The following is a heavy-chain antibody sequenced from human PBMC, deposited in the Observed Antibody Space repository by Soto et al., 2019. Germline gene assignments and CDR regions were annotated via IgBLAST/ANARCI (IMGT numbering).Heavy chain of an antibody. CDR2: IYYSGST. D-gene: IGHD2-2*01. Sequence: PSETLSLTCTVSGGCISSGGYYWSWIRQHPGKGLEWIGYIYYSGSTYYNPSLKSRVTISVDTSKNQYSLKLSSVTAADTAEYYCGSWGSPYGSSTSCHTQTWLGPWGKGTLVTVPS. CDR1: GGCISSGGYY. CDR3: GSWGSPYGSSTSCHTQTWLGP. V-gene: IGHV4-31*03. J-gene: IGHJ5*02.